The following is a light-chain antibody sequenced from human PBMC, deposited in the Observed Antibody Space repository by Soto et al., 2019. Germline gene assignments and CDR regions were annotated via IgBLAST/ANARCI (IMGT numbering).Light chain of an antibody. CDR3: QQFGTSRWT. Sequence: ETVLTQSPGTLSLSQGERATLSCRASQSVSSSSFAWYQQKPGQAPRLLLYGASNRAIGIPDRFSGTGSGTDFTLTISRLEPEDFAVYYCQQFGTSRWTFGQGTKVEIK. CDR2: GAS. CDR1: QSVSSSS. J-gene: IGKJ1*01. V-gene: IGKV3-20*01.